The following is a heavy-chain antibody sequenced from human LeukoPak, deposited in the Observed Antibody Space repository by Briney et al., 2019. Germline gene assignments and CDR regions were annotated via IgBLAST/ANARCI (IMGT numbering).Heavy chain of an antibody. V-gene: IGHV3-7*01. CDR2: INEDGSET. CDR1: GFTFSSYW. D-gene: IGHD6-19*01. J-gene: IGHJ4*02. Sequence: PGGSLRLSCAASGFTFSSYWMSWVRQAPGKGLEWVANINEDGSETYYVDSVKGRFTISRDNAKNLLYLEMNSLRAEDAALYYCARVDGSSSCPDYWGQGTLVTVSS. CDR3: ARVDGSSSCPDY.